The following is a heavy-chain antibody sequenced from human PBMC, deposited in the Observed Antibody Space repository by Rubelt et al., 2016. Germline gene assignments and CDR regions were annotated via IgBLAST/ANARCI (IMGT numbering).Heavy chain of an antibody. Sequence: QVQLVQSGSELKKPGASVKVSCKASGYTFTSYYMHWVRQAPGQGLEWMGIINPSGGSTSYAQKFQGRVTMTRDTSTSTVYMELSSLRSEDTAVDYCASSGSRDGYKWFVSYGMDVWGQGTTVTVSS. CDR3: ASSGSRDGYKWFVSYGMDV. CDR2: INPSGGST. V-gene: IGHV1-46*03. J-gene: IGHJ6*02. CDR1: GYTFTSYY. D-gene: IGHD5-24*01.